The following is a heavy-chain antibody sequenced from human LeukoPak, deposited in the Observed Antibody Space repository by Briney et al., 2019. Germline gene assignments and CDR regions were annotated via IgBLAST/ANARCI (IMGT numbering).Heavy chain of an antibody. Sequence: ASVKVSCKASGYTFTSYAMHWVRQAPGQRLEWMGWINAGNGNTKYSQKFQGRVTITRDTSASTAYMELSSLRSEDTAVYYCARDVVGATRNYYYGMDVWGQGTTVTVSS. D-gene: IGHD1-26*01. J-gene: IGHJ6*02. V-gene: IGHV1-3*01. CDR1: GYTFTSYA. CDR2: INAGNGNT. CDR3: ARDVVGATRNYYYGMDV.